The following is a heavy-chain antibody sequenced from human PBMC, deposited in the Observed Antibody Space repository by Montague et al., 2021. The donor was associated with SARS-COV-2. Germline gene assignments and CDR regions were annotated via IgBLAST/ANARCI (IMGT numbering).Heavy chain of an antibody. CDR3: ARKGSGRSDLAY. D-gene: IGHD1-26*01. J-gene: IGHJ4*02. CDR1: GDSISTDNW. Sequence: SETLSLTCVVFGDSISTDNWWTWVRLPPGKGLERGGEIYHTGSTKYKPSLKSRVSMSDNKSWNQFALRWTSVTAADTAIYYCARKGSGRSDLAYWGQGTLVTVSS. CDR2: IYHTGST. V-gene: IGHV4-4*02.